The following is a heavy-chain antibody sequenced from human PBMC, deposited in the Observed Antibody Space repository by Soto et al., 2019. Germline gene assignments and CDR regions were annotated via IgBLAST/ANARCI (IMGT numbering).Heavy chain of an antibody. D-gene: IGHD5-18*01. CDR2: IYSGGGT. CDR1: GFTFTRNA. V-gene: IGHV3-53*01. CDR3: AKEFNSYGYLGLDY. J-gene: IGHJ4*01. Sequence: GGSLRLSCAAFGFTFTRNAMTWVRQAPGKGLEWVSVIYSGGGTYVADSVKGRFTISRDNSKNILYLQMNSLRAEDTAVYYCAKEFNSYGYLGLDYWGQGTQVTVSS.